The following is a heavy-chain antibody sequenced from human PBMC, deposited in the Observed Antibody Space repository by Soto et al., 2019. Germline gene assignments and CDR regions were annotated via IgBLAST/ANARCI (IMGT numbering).Heavy chain of an antibody. D-gene: IGHD2-8*01. CDR3: ARGCGCTNGVCRLQVPYYGMDV. CDR1: GYTFTGYY. Sequence: ASVKVSCKASGYTFTGYYMHWVRQAPGQGLEWMGWINPNSGGTNYAQKFQGWVTMTRDTSISTAYMELSRLRSDDTAVYYCARGCGCTNGVCRLQVPYYGMDVWGQGTTVTVSS. V-gene: IGHV1-2*04. CDR2: INPNSGGT. J-gene: IGHJ6*02.